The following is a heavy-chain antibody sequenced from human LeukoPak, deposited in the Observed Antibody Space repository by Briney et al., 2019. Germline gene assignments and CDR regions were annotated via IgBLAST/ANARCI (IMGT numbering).Heavy chain of an antibody. CDR2: ISPYTGNT. CDR1: GYTFTSYG. D-gene: IGHD6-13*01. V-gene: IGHV1-18*01. J-gene: IGHJ6*03. Sequence: ASVKVSCKASGYTFTSYGISWVRQAPGNGLEWMGWISPYTGNTNFAQRLQDRVTMTTDTSTSTAYMELRRLRSDDTAVYYCAKSHIAATGRYYYDYMDVWGKGTTVTISS. CDR3: AKSHIAATGRYYYDYMDV.